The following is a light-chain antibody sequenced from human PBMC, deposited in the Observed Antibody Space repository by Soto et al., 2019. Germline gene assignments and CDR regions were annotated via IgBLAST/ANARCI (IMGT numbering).Light chain of an antibody. CDR2: EVT. CDR1: SSVVGGYNY. CDR3: CSYAGSYDWV. Sequence: QSVLTQPRSVSGSPGQTVTISCTGTSSVVGGYNYVSWYQQHPGKAPKVLIYEVTKRPSGVPDRFSGSKSGNTASLTISGLQAEDEADYYCCSYAGSYDWVFGGGTKLTVL. V-gene: IGLV2-11*01. J-gene: IGLJ3*02.